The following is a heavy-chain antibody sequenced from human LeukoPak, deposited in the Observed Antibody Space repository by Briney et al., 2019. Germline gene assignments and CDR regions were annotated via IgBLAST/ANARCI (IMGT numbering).Heavy chain of an antibody. D-gene: IGHD5-18*01. V-gene: IGHV3-33*01. J-gene: IGHJ4*02. CDR1: GFTFSSYG. CDR2: IWYDGSNK. CDR3: ARGYSYGYISYFDY. Sequence: GGSLRLSCAASGFTFSSYGMHWVRQAPGKGLEWVAVIWYDGSNKYYADSVKGRSTVSRDNSKNTLYLQMNSLRAEDTAVYYCARGYSYGYISYFDYWGQGTLVTVSS.